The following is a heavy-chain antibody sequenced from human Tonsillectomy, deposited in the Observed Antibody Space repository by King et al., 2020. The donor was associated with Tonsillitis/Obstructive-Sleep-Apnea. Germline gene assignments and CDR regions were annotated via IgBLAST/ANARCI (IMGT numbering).Heavy chain of an antibody. CDR3: AKAGGYFDWLSTYFDY. D-gene: IGHD3-9*01. CDR1: GFTFXDYX. V-gene: IGHV3-9*01. J-gene: IGHJ4*02. Sequence: VQLVESGXGXVXPXXXXXLSCAASGFTFXDYXMHWXXQAPGKGLEWVSGISWNSGSIAYADSVKGRFTISRDNAKNSLYLQMNSLRAEDTALYYCAKAGGYFDWLSTYFDYWGQGTLVTVSS. CDR2: ISWNSGSI.